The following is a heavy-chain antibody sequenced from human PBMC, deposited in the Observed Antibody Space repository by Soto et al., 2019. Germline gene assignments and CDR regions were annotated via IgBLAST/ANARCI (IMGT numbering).Heavy chain of an antibody. CDR1: GGTFSSYA. Sequence: QVQLVQSGAEVKKPGSSVKVSCKASGGTFSSYAISWVRQAPGQGLEWMGGIIPILGTANYAQKFQGRVTITADESTSTAYMELSSLRSEDTAVYYCASQYYDFWKNYYYYGMDVWGQGTTVTVSS. V-gene: IGHV1-69*01. D-gene: IGHD3-3*01. CDR2: IIPILGTA. J-gene: IGHJ6*02. CDR3: ASQYYDFWKNYYYYGMDV.